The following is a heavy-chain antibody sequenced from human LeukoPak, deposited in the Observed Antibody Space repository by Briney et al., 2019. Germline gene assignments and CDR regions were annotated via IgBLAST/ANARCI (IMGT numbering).Heavy chain of an antibody. D-gene: IGHD6-19*01. CDR3: AKVSTYRTGWFTS. CDR1: GFTVSSNY. V-gene: IGHV3-23*01. J-gene: IGHJ4*02. CDR2: ISGSGGTT. Sequence: SGGSLRLSCAASGFTVSSNYMSWVRQAPGKGLEWVSGISGSGGTTSYADSVKGRFAISRDNSKRTLSLEMNSLRAEDTAVYYCAKVSTYRTGWFTSWGQGTLVTVSS.